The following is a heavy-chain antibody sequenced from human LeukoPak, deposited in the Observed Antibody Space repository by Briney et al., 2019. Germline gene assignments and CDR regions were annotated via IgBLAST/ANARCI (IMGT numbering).Heavy chain of an antibody. Sequence: GGSLRLSCAASGFTFSSYGMHWVRQAPGKGLEGVAVIWYDGSNKYYADSVKGRFTISRDNSKNTLYLQMNSLRAEDTAVYYCARSPGANVTPIYYYYMDVWGKGTTVTVSS. CDR1: GFTFSSYG. J-gene: IGHJ6*03. CDR2: IWYDGSNK. V-gene: IGHV3-33*01. CDR3: ARSPGANVTPIYYYYMDV. D-gene: IGHD1-14*01.